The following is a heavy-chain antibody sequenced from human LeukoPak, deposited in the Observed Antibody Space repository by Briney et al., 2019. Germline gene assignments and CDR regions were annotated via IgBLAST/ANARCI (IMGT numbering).Heavy chain of an antibody. Sequence: GESLKISCKASGYSFTSHWIGWLRQMPGKGLEWMGIIYPGDADTRYSSSFQGQVTISADKSISTVYLQWSTLQAPDTAMYYCARGDNSGWYFFDYWGQGTLVTVSS. CDR1: GYSFTSHW. D-gene: IGHD6-19*01. V-gene: IGHV5-51*01. J-gene: IGHJ4*02. CDR2: IYPGDADT. CDR3: ARGDNSGWYFFDY.